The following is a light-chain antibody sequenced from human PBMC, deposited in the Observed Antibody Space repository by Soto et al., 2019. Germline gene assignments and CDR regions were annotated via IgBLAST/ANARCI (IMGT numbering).Light chain of an antibody. V-gene: IGLV2-8*01. Sequence: QSALTQPPSASGSPGQSVAISCTGTSSDVGGNNYVSWYQQHPGKAPKLMVYEVTKRPSGVPDRFSGSKSGNTASLTVSGLQAEDEADYYCSSYAGSNKVIFGGGTKLTV. J-gene: IGLJ2*01. CDR3: SSYAGSNKVI. CDR1: SSDVGGNNY. CDR2: EVT.